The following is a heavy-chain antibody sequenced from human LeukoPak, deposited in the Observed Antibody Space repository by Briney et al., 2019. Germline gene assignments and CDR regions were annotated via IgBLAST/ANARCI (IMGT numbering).Heavy chain of an antibody. CDR2: IIPILGIA. D-gene: IGHD3-3*01. V-gene: IGHV1-69*04. CDR1: GGTFSSYT. J-gene: IGHJ6*02. CDR3: ARDALRVFGVATPPFHYGMDV. Sequence: SVKVSCRASGGTFSSYTISWVRQAPGQGLEWMGRIIPILGIANYAQKFQGRVTITADKSTSTAYMELSSLRSEDTAVDYCARDALRVFGVATPPFHYGMDVWGQGTTVTVSS.